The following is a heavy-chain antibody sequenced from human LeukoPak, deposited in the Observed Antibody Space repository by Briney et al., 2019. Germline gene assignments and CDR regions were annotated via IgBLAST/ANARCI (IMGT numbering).Heavy chain of an antibody. CDR2: IYCSGST. V-gene: IGHV4-59*01. CDR3: ARDRLPNYYYYGMDV. J-gene: IGHJ6*02. Sequence: SETLSLTCTVSGGSISSYYWSWIRQPPGKGLEWIGYIYCSGSTTYNPSLKSRVTISVDTSKNQFSLKLSSVTAADTAVYYCARDRLPNYYYYGMDVWGQGTTVTVS. CDR1: GGSISSYY.